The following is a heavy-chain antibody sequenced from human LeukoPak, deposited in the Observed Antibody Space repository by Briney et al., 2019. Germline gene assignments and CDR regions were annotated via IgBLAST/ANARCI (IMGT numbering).Heavy chain of an antibody. CDR3: ARSSGSDIVATLPLDYYGMDV. Sequence: ASVKVSCKASGYTFTTYGISWVRQAPGQGLERMGWISAYNGNTNYTQTLQGRVTMTTDTSTSTAYMELRSLRSDDTAVYYCARSSGSDIVATLPLDYYGMDVWGQGTTVTVSS. D-gene: IGHD5-12*01. CDR2: ISAYNGNT. V-gene: IGHV1-18*01. J-gene: IGHJ6*02. CDR1: GYTFTTYG.